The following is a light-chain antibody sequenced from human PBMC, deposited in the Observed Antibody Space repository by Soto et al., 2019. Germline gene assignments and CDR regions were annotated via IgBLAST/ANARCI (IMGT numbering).Light chain of an antibody. J-gene: IGLJ7*01. Sequence: QSVLTQPPSASGTPGQRISISCSGSNSNIGNNYVYWYQQVPGTAPKLLIYASTQRQSGVPDRFSGSKSGTSASLTISGLRSEDEADYYCVAWDDSLSCAVFGGGNQLTVL. CDR3: VAWDDSLSCAV. V-gene: IGLV1-47*01. CDR2: AST. CDR1: NSNIGNNY.